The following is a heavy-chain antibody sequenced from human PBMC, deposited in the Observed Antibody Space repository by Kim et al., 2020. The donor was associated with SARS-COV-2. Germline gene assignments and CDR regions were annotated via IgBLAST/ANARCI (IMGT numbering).Heavy chain of an antibody. CDR3: ARSIAVAAPLDY. D-gene: IGHD6-19*01. Sequence: GGSLRLSCAASGFTFSDYYMSWIRQAPGKGLEWVSYISSSSSYTNYADSVKGRFTISRDNAKNSLYLQMNSLRAEDTAVYYCARSIAVAAPLDYWGQGTLVTVSS. CDR2: ISSSSSYT. V-gene: IGHV3-11*03. CDR1: GFTFSDYY. J-gene: IGHJ4*02.